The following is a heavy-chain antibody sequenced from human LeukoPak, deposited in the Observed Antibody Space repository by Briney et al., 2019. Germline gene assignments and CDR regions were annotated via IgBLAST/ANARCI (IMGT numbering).Heavy chain of an antibody. Sequence: SGPALVKPTQTLTLTCTFSGFSLSTSGMCVSWIRQPPGKALEWLVRLDWDDDKYYSTSLKTRLTISKDTSKTQVVLTMTNMDPVDTATYYCARCLGSLDAFDIWGQGTMVTVSS. V-gene: IGHV2-70*11. D-gene: IGHD3-10*01. J-gene: IGHJ3*02. CDR3: ARCLGSLDAFDI. CDR1: GFSLSTSGMC. CDR2: LDWDDDK.